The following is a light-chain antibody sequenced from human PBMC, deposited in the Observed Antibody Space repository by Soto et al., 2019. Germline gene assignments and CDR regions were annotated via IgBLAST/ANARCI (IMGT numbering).Light chain of an antibody. CDR2: KAS. CDR1: QSISSW. V-gene: IGKV1-5*03. J-gene: IGKJ4*01. Sequence: DIQMTQSPSILSASVGDRVTITCRASQSISSWLAWYQQKPGKAPNLLIHKASHLESGVPSRFSGSGSGTEFTLTISSLQPDDFATYYCQQYNSYPTFGGGT. CDR3: QQYNSYPT.